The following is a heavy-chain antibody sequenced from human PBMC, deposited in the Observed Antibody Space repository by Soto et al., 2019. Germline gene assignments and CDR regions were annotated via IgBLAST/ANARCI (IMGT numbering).Heavy chain of an antibody. CDR1: GYTFTSYY. D-gene: IGHD5-18*01. V-gene: IGHV1-46*01. CDR3: ARGDTALVYGRY. J-gene: IGHJ4*02. Sequence: QVQLVQSGAEVKKPGASVKVSCKASGYTFTSYYMHWVRQAPGQGLEWMGIINPSGTSTSYAQKFQGRVTMTRDTSTSTVYMQLSSLRSEDTAVYYCARGDTALVYGRYWGQGTLVTVSS. CDR2: INPSGTST.